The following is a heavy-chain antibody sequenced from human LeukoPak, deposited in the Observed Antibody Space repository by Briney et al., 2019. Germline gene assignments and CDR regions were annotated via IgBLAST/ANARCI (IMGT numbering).Heavy chain of an antibody. CDR3: ARAGYDFWSAAFDI. V-gene: IGHV4-39*01. CDR2: VYYSGSS. D-gene: IGHD3-3*01. J-gene: IGHJ3*02. CDR1: GGSNSSSSYY. Sequence: PSETLSLTCTVSGGSNSSSSYYWGWIRQPPVKGLEWIGSVYYSGSSYYNPSLKSRVTISVDTSKSQFSLKLTSVTVADTAVYYCARAGYDFWSAAFDIWGQGTLVTFSS.